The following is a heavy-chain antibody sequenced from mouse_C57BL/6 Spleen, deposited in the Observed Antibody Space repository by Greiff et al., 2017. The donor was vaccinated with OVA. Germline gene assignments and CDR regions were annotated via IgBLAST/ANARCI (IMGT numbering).Heavy chain of an antibody. Sequence: VQLQQPGAELVRPGSSVKLSCKASGYTFTSYWMHWVKQRPIQGLEWIGNIDPSDSDTHYNQKFKDKATLTVDKSSSTANMQLSSLSSEDSAVYYCARRVFAYWGQGTPLTVSS. CDR2: IDPSDSDT. V-gene: IGHV1-52*01. CDR3: ARRVFAY. CDR1: GYTFTSYW. J-gene: IGHJ2*01.